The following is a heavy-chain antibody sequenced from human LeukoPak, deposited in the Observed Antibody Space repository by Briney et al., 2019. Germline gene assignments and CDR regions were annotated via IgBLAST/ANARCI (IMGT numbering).Heavy chain of an antibody. V-gene: IGHV3-23*01. CDR1: GLTLSNYG. CDR2: ISASGGRT. CDR3: AKRGVVIRVILVGFHKEAYYFDS. D-gene: IGHD3-22*01. Sequence: GGSLRLSCAVSGLTLSNYGMSWVRQAPGKGLEWVAGISASGGRTNYADSVKGRFTISRDNPKNTLYLQMNSLRAEDTAVYFCAKRGVVIRVILVGFHKEAYYFDSWGQGALVTVSS. J-gene: IGHJ4*02.